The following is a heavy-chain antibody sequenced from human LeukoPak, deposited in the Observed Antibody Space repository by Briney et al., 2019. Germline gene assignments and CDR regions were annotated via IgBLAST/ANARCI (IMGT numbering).Heavy chain of an antibody. D-gene: IGHD3-16*02. CDR2: ISAYNGNT. Sequence: GALVEVSCKPSGYTFTSYGISWVRQAPGQGLEWMGWISAYNGNTNYAQKLQGRVTMTTDTSTSTAYMELRSLRSDDTAVYYCARANMITFGGVIVLDAFDIWGQGTMVTVSS. CDR1: GYTFTSYG. CDR3: ARANMITFGGVIVLDAFDI. V-gene: IGHV1-18*01. J-gene: IGHJ3*02.